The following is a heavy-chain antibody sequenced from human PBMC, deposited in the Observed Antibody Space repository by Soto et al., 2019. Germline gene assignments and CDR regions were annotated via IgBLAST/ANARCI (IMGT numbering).Heavy chain of an antibody. J-gene: IGHJ4*02. CDR3: ARWAGYCTSASCYSALDY. CDR1: GGTFNNYA. V-gene: IGHV1-69*01. Sequence: QVQLVQSGAEVKQPGSSVKVSCKASGGTFNNYAINWVRQAPGQGLEWMGVIVPMFGTATYAQKFQGRITITADESTGTAYMELSTLTSEDTALYYCARWAGYCTSASCYSALDYWGQGTLVTVSS. CDR2: IVPMFGTA. D-gene: IGHD2-2*03.